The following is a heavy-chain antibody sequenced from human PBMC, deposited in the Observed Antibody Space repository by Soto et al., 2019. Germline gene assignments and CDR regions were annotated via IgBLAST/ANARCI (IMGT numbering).Heavy chain of an antibody. CDR1: GFPFSSYA. CDR2: ISGSGGST. V-gene: IGHV3-23*01. D-gene: IGHD2-2*01. CDR3: AKPAAVVPAAIGLVYYYYGMDV. Sequence: PGGSLRLSCAASGFPFSSYAMSWVRQAPGKGLEWVSAISGSGGSTYYADSVKGRFTISRDNSKNTLYLQMNSLRAEDTAVYYCAKPAAVVPAAIGLVYYYYGMDVWGQGTTVTVSS. J-gene: IGHJ6*02.